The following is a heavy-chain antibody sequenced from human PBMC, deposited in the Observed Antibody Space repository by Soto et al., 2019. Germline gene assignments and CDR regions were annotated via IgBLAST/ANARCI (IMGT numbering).Heavy chain of an antibody. D-gene: IGHD2-21*02. Sequence: SETLSLTCTVSGGSISSYYWSWIRQPPGKGLEWIGYIYYSGSTNYNPSLKSRVTISVDTSKNQFSLKLSSVTAADTAVYYCARALCGGDCYSYHFDYWGQGTLVTVSS. CDR2: IYYSGST. V-gene: IGHV4-59*08. J-gene: IGHJ4*02. CDR3: ARALCGGDCYSYHFDY. CDR1: GGSISSYY.